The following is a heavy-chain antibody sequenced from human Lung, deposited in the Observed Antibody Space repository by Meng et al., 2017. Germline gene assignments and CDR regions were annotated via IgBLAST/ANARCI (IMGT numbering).Heavy chain of an antibody. V-gene: IGHV1-69*13. CDR2: LIAVFDKT. Sequence: QVQLGQSGAEVKKPGSSVKGACKTSGGSCSTHTFSWVRQAPGQGLEWMGGLIAVFDKTKAAPRFQDRVTFTADESTSTAYMELSSLTFDDTAVYFCARGRRNEPLFDYWGQGTLVTVSS. D-gene: IGHD1-14*01. CDR1: GGSCSTHT. J-gene: IGHJ4*02. CDR3: ARGRRNEPLFDY.